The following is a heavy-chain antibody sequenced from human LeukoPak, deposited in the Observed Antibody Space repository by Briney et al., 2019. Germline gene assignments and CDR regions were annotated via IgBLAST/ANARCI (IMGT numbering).Heavy chain of an antibody. CDR3: ARSPSRDGYNNLILFEN. D-gene: IGHD5-24*01. CDR2: IYYSGST. CDR1: GGSISKYY. Sequence: PSETLYLTYTVAGGSISKYYCSWIRQPPWKGLKWIWDIYYSGSTDYNPSLKSRVTISVDTSENHFSLMLTFVTAADTAVYYCARSPSRDGYNNLILFENWGQGTLVTVSS. V-gene: IGHV4-59*08. J-gene: IGHJ4*02.